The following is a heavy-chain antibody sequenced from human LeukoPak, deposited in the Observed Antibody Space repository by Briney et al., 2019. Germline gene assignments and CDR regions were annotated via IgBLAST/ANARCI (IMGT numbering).Heavy chain of an antibody. D-gene: IGHD2-15*01. J-gene: IGHJ4*02. Sequence: ASVKVSCTASGYTFTSYGISWVRQAPGQGLEWMGWISAYNGNTNYAQKLQGRVTMTTDTSTSTAYMELRSLRSDDTAVYYCAREYCSGGSCSFDYWGQGTLVTVSS. V-gene: IGHV1-18*04. CDR2: ISAYNGNT. CDR3: AREYCSGGSCSFDY. CDR1: GYTFTSYG.